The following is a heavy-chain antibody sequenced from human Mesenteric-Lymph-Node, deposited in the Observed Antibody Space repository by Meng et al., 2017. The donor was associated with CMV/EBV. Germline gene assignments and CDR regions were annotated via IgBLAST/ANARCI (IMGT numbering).Heavy chain of an antibody. Sequence: GESLKISCAASGFTFSSYGMHWVRQAPGKGLEWVAFIRYDGSNKYYADSVKGRFTISRDNSKSTLYLQMNSLRAEDTAVYYCVKGSGTSRPYYFDFWGQGTLVTVSS. D-gene: IGHD1-26*01. CDR3: VKGSGTSRPYYFDF. V-gene: IGHV3-30*02. J-gene: IGHJ4*02. CDR2: IRYDGSNK. CDR1: GFTFSSYG.